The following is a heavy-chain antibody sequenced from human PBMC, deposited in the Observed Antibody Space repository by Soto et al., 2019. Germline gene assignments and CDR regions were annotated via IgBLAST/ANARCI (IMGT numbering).Heavy chain of an antibody. CDR3: AKHLPMGGGGSSSGASDV. J-gene: IGHJ3*01. CDR1: GLTFSTYA. CDR2: VSTTGAYT. D-gene: IGHD6-6*01. V-gene: IGHV3-23*01. Sequence: EVQLLESGGGLVQPGGSLRLSCAASGLTFSTYAMSWVRQAPGKGLEWVSSVSTTGAYTHYADSVNGRFTISRDNSTSTLYLQMNSLRGEDTAVYYCAKHLPMGGGGSSSGASDVWGQGTVVSVSS.